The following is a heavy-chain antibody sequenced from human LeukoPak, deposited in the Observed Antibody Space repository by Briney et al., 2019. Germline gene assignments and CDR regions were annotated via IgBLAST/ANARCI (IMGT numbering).Heavy chain of an antibody. D-gene: IGHD1-26*01. CDR2: INHSGST. CDR3: ARYPAEAPWELPSYFDY. Sequence: SETLSLTCAVYGGSFSGYYWSWIRQPPGKGLEWIGEINHSGSTNYNPSLKSRVTISVDTSKNQFSLKLSSVTAADTAVYYCARYPAEAPWELPSYFDYWGQGTLVTVSS. CDR1: GGSFSGYY. V-gene: IGHV4-34*01. J-gene: IGHJ4*02.